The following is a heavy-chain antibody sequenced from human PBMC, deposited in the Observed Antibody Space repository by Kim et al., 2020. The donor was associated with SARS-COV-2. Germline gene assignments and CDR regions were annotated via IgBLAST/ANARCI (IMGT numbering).Heavy chain of an antibody. D-gene: IGHD6-13*01. J-gene: IGHJ4*02. V-gene: IGHV4-59*01. Sequence: NPSLKSRVTISVDTSKNQFSLKLSSVTAADTAVYYCARDIAAAGTNYFDYWGQGTLVTVSS. CDR3: ARDIAAAGTNYFDY.